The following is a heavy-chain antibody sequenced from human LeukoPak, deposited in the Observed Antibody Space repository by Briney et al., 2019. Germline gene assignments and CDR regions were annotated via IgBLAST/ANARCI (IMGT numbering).Heavy chain of an antibody. J-gene: IGHJ6*03. CDR1: GGSISSSRYY. CDR2: IHYSGST. V-gene: IGHV4-39*07. D-gene: IGHD3-22*01. Sequence: SETLSLTCTVSGGSISSSRYYWGWIRQPPGKGLEWIGSIHYSGSTYYNPSLKSRVTVSVDTSENQFSLKLSSVTAADTAVYYCAQSYDSSGSQNYYYYYMDVWGKGTTVTVSS. CDR3: AQSYDSSGSQNYYYYYMDV.